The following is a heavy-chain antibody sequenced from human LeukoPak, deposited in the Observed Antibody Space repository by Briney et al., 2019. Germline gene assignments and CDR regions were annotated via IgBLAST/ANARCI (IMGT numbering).Heavy chain of an antibody. Sequence: GGSLRLSCAASGFTFSTYGMHWVRQAPGKGLEWVAFIRYDGNNKYYADSVTGRLTISRDNAKNSLYLQMSSLRAGDTAVYYCARVSFDSSGYYFFDFWGQGTLVTVSS. J-gene: IGHJ4*02. D-gene: IGHD3-22*01. V-gene: IGHV3-30*02. CDR2: IRYDGNNK. CDR1: GFTFSTYG. CDR3: ARVSFDSSGYYFFDF.